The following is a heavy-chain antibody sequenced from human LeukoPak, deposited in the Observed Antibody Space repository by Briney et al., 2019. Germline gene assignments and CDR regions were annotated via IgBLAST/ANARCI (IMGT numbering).Heavy chain of an antibody. Sequence: PGGSLRLSCAASGFTFSSYAMSWVRQAPGKGLEWVANIKQDGSEKYYVDSVKGRFTISRDNAKNSLYLQMNSLRAEDTAVYYCARVWPSNYDDAFDIWGQGTMVTVSS. D-gene: IGHD4-11*01. CDR3: ARVWPSNYDDAFDI. J-gene: IGHJ3*02. CDR2: IKQDGSEK. CDR1: GFTFSSYA. V-gene: IGHV3-7*01.